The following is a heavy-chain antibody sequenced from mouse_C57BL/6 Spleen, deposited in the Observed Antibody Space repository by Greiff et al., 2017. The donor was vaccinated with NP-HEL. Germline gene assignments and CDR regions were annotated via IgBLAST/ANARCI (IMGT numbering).Heavy chain of an antibody. V-gene: IGHV1-62-2*01. CDR2: CYPGSGSI. CDR3: ARHEDRAYSNYPSWFAY. J-gene: IGHJ3*01. CDR1: GYTFTEYT. D-gene: IGHD2-5*01. Sequence: QVQLQQSGAELVKPGASVKLSCKASGYTFTEYTIHWVKQRSGQGLEWIGWCYPGSGSIKYNEKFKDKATLTADKSSSTVYMELSRLTSEDSAVYFCARHEDRAYSNYPSWFAYWGQGTLVTVSA.